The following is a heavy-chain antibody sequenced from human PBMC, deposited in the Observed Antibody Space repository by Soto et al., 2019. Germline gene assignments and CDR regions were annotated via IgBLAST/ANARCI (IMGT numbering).Heavy chain of an antibody. CDR2: INAGNGNT. V-gene: IGHV1-3*01. J-gene: IGHJ4*02. CDR1: GYTFTSYA. CDR3: ARSPYYYDSSGYQPFDY. Sequence: ASVKVSCKASGYTFTSYAMHWVRQAPGQRLEWMGWINAGNGNTKYSQKFQGRVTITRDTSASTAYMELSSLRSEDTAVYYCARSPYYYDSSGYQPFDYWGQGTLVTVSS. D-gene: IGHD3-22*01.